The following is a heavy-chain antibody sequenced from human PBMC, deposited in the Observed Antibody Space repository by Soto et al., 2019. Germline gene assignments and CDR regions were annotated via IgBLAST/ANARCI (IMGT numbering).Heavy chain of an antibody. CDR2: INYSGNT. Sequence: QVQLQESGPGLVKPSETLSLTCTVSGGSISSYYWSWIRQPPGKGLEWIGYINYSGNTTYNPSLRGRLSISGDPSKTLLSLKLSSVTPADTAVYYCARHVKRGAIFDYWGQGTLVTFSS. J-gene: IGHJ4*02. D-gene: IGHD3-3*01. V-gene: IGHV4-59*08. CDR3: ARHVKRGAIFDY. CDR1: GGSISSYY.